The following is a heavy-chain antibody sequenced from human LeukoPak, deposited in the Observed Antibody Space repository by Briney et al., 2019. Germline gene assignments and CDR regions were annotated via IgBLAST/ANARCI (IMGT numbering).Heavy chain of an antibody. J-gene: IGHJ3*02. D-gene: IGHD6-19*01. V-gene: IGHV3-7*01. Sequence: GGSLRLSCAASGLPFSSYWMNWVRQAPGKGLERVANIKQDGSEKFYVDSVKGRFTISRDNAKNSLYLQMNSLRAEDTAVYYCARDFYSSDNWGDAFDIWGQGTMVTVSS. CDR1: GLPFSSYW. CDR3: ARDFYSSDNWGDAFDI. CDR2: IKQDGSEK.